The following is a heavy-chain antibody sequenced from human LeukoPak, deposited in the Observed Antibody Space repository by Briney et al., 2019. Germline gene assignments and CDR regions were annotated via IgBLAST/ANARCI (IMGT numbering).Heavy chain of an antibody. Sequence: SGPTLVKPTQPLTLTCTFPGFSLSTSGVGVGWIRQPPGKALEWLALIYCNDDKRYSPSLKSTLTITQDTSKNQVVLTMTNMDPVDTATYYCAHSVVGDLRRYYYDSSGLTGYDYWGQGTLVTVSS. V-gene: IGHV2-5*01. CDR2: IYCNDDK. D-gene: IGHD3-22*01. CDR3: AHSVVGDLRRYYYDSSGLTGYDY. J-gene: IGHJ4*02. CDR1: GFSLSTSGVG.